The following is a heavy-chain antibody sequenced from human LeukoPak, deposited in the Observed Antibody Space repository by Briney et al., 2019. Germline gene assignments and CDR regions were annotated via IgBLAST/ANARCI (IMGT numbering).Heavy chain of an antibody. D-gene: IGHD6-19*01. CDR1: GGSISSGGYS. Sequence: SETLSLTCAVSGGSISSGGYSWSWIRQPPGKGLEWIGYIYHSGSTYYNPSLKSRVTISVDRSKNQFSLKLSSVTAADTAVYYCARTRAVGNWFGPWGQGTLVTVSS. CDR2: IYHSGST. J-gene: IGHJ5*02. CDR3: ARTRAVGNWFGP. V-gene: IGHV4-30-2*01.